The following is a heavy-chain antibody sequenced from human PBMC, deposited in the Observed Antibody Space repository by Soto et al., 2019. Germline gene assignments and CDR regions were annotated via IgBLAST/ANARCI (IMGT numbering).Heavy chain of an antibody. Sequence: PGGSLRLSCSASGFTFSSYAMHWVRQAPGKGLEYVSAISSNGGSTYYADSVKGRFTISRDNSKNTLYLQMSSLRAEDTAVYYCVKFWPPTDPRGYSGYDVVDYWGQGTLVTVSS. CDR1: GFTFSSYA. V-gene: IGHV3-64D*08. J-gene: IGHJ4*02. CDR3: VKFWPPTDPRGYSGYDVVDY. D-gene: IGHD5-12*01. CDR2: ISSNGGST.